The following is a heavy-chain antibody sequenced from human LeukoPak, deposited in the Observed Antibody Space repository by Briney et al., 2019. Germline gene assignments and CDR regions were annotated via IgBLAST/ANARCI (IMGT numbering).Heavy chain of an antibody. CDR2: ISSSGSTI. J-gene: IGHJ6*04. CDR1: GFTFSLYS. CDR3: AELGITMIGGV. D-gene: IGHD3-10*02. Sequence: SGGSLRLSCAASGFTFSLYSMNWVRQAPGKGLEWVSYISSSGSTIYYADSVKGRFTISRDNAKNSLYLQMNSLRAEDTAVYYCAELGITMIGGVWGKGTTVTISS. V-gene: IGHV3-48*04.